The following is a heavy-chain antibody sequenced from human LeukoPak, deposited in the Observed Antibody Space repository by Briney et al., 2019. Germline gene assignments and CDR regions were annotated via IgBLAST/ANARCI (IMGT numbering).Heavy chain of an antibody. CDR2: INHSGRT. Sequence: PSETLSLTCAVYGGSFRSYFWGWVRQSPGKGLEWLGDINHSGRTRYNPSFESRVSISVDTSKNQFSLKLSSVTAADTAVYYCARARYCTSPSCPYYYYYYMDVWGKGTTVTVSS. CDR1: GGSFRSYF. CDR3: ARARYCTSPSCPYYYYYYMDV. D-gene: IGHD2-2*01. J-gene: IGHJ6*03. V-gene: IGHV4-34*01.